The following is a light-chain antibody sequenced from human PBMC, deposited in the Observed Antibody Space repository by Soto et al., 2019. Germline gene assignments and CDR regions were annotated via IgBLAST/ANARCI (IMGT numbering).Light chain of an antibody. CDR1: SSDVGGYNF. CDR3: TSFASGRTVI. Sequence: QSALTQPASVSGSPGQSITISCTGTSSDVGGYNFVSWYHQHPGKAHKLIIYDVNNRPSGVSNRFSGSKSGNTASLTISGLQAEDEGDYYCTSFASGRTVIFGGGTKLTVL. J-gene: IGLJ2*01. CDR2: DVN. V-gene: IGLV2-14*03.